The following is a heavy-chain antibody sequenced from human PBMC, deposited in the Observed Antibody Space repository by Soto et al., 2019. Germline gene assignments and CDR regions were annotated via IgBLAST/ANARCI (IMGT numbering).Heavy chain of an antibody. CDR2: ITGSGGT. CDR3: AKDPNGDYVGAFDF. Sequence: EVQLLESGGGLVQPGGSLRLSCAASGFTFSSYAMTWVRLAPGTGLDYVSSITGSGGTYYADSVKGRFTISRDNSKSTLYLQMASLRAEDTAIYYCAKDPNGDYVGAFDFWGQETMVTVSS. V-gene: IGHV3-23*01. J-gene: IGHJ3*01. CDR1: GFTFSSYA. D-gene: IGHD4-17*01.